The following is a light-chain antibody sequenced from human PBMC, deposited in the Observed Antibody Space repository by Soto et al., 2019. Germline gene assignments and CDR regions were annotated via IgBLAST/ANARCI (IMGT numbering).Light chain of an antibody. V-gene: IGKV4-1*01. CDR1: QSVLHSSNNENY. J-gene: IGKJ2*01. Sequence: DIVMTQSPDSLAVSLGERATINCKSSQSVLHSSNNENYLAWYQQKPGQPPKLLIYGASTRKSGVPDRFSGSGAGTDFTLTISSLQAEDVAVYSCRQYYSDPYTVGQETKLEI. CDR3: RQYYSDPYT. CDR2: GAS.